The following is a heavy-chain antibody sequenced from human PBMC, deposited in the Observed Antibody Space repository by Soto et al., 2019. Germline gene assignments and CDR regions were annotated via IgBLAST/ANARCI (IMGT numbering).Heavy chain of an antibody. V-gene: IGHV3-23*01. CDR3: ASLSGAYYGSGSYYDGDYFDY. CDR1: GFTFSSYA. J-gene: IGHJ4*02. Sequence: GGSLRLSCAASGFTFSSYAMSWVRQAPGKGLEWVSSISASGDSTNYADSAKGRFTISRDNSKNTLYLQMNSLRAEDTAIYYCASLSGAYYGSGSYYDGDYFDYWGQGTLVTVSS. D-gene: IGHD3-10*01. CDR2: ISASGDST.